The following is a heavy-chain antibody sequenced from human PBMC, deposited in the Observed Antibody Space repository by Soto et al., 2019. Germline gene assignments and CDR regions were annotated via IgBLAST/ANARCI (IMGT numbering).Heavy chain of an antibody. CDR1: GFTFSSYA. D-gene: IGHD3-10*01. CDR2: ISGSGATT. J-gene: IGHJ6*03. Sequence: GGSLRLSCAASGFTFSSYAMSWVRQATGKGLEWVSVISGSGATTFYAGSVKGRFTISRDNSKNTVYLQMNSLRTEDTAVYYCAKDRHFGEDHYYMDVWGKGTTVTVSS. V-gene: IGHV3-23*01. CDR3: AKDRHFGEDHYYMDV.